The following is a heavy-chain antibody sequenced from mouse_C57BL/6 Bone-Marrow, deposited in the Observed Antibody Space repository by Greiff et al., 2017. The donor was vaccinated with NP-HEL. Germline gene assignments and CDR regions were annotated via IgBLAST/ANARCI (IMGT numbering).Heavy chain of an antibody. CDR3: ARHDYGSSYYYAMDY. CDR1: GFTFSDYY. V-gene: IGHV5-12*01. J-gene: IGHJ4*01. D-gene: IGHD1-1*01. CDR2: ISNGGGST. Sequence: EVKLMESGGGLVQPGGSLKLSCAASGFTFSDYYMYWVRQTPEKRLEWVAYISNGGGSTYYPDTVKGRFTISRDNAKNTLYLQMSRLKSEDTAMYYCARHDYGSSYYYAMDYWGQGTSVTVSS.